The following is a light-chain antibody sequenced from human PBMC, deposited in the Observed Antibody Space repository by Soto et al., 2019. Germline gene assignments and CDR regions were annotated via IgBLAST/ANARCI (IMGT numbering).Light chain of an antibody. CDR2: EVS. V-gene: IGLV2-14*01. J-gene: IGLJ1*01. CDR1: SSAVGDYNY. Sequence: QSALTQPASVSGSPGQSITISCTGTSSAVGDYNYVSWYQQHPGKAPKLMIYEVSNRPSGVSNRFSGSKSGNTASLTISGLQAEDEADYYCSSYTSSSTYVCGTGTKVTVL. CDR3: SSYTSSSTYV.